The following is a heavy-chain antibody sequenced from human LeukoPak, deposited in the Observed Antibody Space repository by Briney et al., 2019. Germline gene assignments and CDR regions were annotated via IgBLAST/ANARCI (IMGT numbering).Heavy chain of an antibody. CDR1: GFIFSSQW. Sequence: PGGSLRLSCAASGFIFSSQWMGWVRQAPGKGLEWVANVNQGGTEKFYVASVKGRFSISRDNAKNSLYLQMNSLRAEDTAVYYCASQSFGELAYWGQGTLVTVSS. J-gene: IGHJ4*02. CDR3: ASQSFGELAY. V-gene: IGHV3-7*01. D-gene: IGHD3-10*01. CDR2: VNQGGTEK.